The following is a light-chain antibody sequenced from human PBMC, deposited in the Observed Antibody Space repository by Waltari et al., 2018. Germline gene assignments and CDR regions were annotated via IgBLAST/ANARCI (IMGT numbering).Light chain of an antibody. CDR2: GKE. Sequence: SSGLTQDPAVSVALGQPIRITCRGDSLSTSYASWYQVKTGQAPVLVMFGKEKRPSGVPDRISGESSETTSSLIITGAQAEDEADYYCSSRNGRASQVVFAGGTKVTVL. CDR1: SLSTSY. J-gene: IGLJ2*01. V-gene: IGLV3-19*01. CDR3: SSRNGRASQVV.